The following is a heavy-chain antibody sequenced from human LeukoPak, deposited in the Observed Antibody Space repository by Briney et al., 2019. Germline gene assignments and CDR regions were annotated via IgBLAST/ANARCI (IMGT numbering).Heavy chain of an antibody. V-gene: IGHV4-31*03. CDR2: IYYSGST. CDR1: GGSISSGGYY. Sequence: PSQTLSLTCTVSGGSISSGGYYWSWIRQHPGKGLEWIGYIYYSGSTYYNPSLKSRVTISVDTSKNQSSLKLSSVTAADTAVYYCARAIPSDYGDYVDYWGQGTLVTVSS. D-gene: IGHD4-17*01. CDR3: ARAIPSDYGDYVDY. J-gene: IGHJ4*02.